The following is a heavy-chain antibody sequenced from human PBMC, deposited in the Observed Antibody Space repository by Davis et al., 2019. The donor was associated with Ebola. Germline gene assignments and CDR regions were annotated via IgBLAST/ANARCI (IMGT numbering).Heavy chain of an antibody. V-gene: IGHV1-2*02. CDR3: ARGVAATTPRFDP. J-gene: IGHJ5*02. CDR1: GYTFTGHY. Sequence: ASVQVSCKASGYTFTGHYMHWVRQAPGQGLEWMGWINPNSGGTNYAQKFQGRVTMTRDTSISTAYMELSRLRSDDTAVYYCARGVAATTPRFDPWGQGALVTVSS. D-gene: IGHD2-15*01. CDR2: INPNSGGT.